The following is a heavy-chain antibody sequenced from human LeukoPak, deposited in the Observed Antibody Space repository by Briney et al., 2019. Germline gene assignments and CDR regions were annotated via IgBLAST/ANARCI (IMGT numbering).Heavy chain of an antibody. Sequence: ASVKVSCKASGYTFTSYDINWVRQATGQGLEWMGWMNPNSGNTGYAQKFQGRVTMTRDTSISTAYMELRSLRSEDTAVYYCAKAGIVATMNADWFDPWGQGTLVTVSS. CDR1: GYTFTSYD. J-gene: IGHJ5*02. D-gene: IGHD5-12*01. V-gene: IGHV1-8*01. CDR2: MNPNSGNT. CDR3: AKAGIVATMNADWFDP.